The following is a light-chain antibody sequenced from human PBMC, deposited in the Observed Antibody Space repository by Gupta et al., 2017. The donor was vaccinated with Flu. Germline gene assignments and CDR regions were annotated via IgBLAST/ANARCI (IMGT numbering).Light chain of an antibody. CDR3: QQSYNTPYN. CDR2: SAS. J-gene: IGKJ2*01. Sequence: DIQMTQSPFSLSASVGDTVTITCRASQTISIYVNWYQRKPGQAPELLIYSASNLQSGVPSRFSGSGSGTDFTLTISSLQPEDFANYYCQQSYNTPYNFGQGTKLEIK. V-gene: IGKV1-39*01. CDR1: QTISIY.